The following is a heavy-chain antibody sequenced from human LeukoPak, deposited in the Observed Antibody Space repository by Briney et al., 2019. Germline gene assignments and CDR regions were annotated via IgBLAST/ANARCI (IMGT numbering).Heavy chain of an antibody. Sequence: SETLSLTCSVSGGSIGRSSYYWGWTRQPPGKGLEWIGSIYYSGGTYYNPSLKSRVTIPVDTYRNQFSLKLGSVTAADTAVYYCARHGSIATGAFTYWGQGTLVTVSS. CDR1: GGSIGRSSYY. CDR3: ARHGSIATGAFTY. D-gene: IGHD6-13*01. CDR2: IYYSGGT. J-gene: IGHJ4*02. V-gene: IGHV4-39*01.